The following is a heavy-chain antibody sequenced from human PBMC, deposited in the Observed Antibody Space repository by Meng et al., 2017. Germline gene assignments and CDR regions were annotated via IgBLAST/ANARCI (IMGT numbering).Heavy chain of an antibody. J-gene: IGHJ6*02. D-gene: IGHD3-9*01. CDR2: ISADSGNT. Sequence: ASVKVSCKASGYTFISYDISWVRQAPGQGLEWMGCISADSGNTNYAQKLQGRVTMTTDTSTSTAYMELRSLRSDDTAVYYCARERYFSPKKKAVALRRDYYNGMIVWGQGTTVTVSS. CDR3: ARERYFSPKKKAVALRRDYYNGMIV. CDR1: GYTFISYD. V-gene: IGHV1-18*01.